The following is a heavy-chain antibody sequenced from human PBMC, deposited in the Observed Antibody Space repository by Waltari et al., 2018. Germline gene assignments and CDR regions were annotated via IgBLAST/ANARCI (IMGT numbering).Heavy chain of an antibody. J-gene: IGHJ4*02. V-gene: IGHV4-34*01. D-gene: IGHD3-22*01. CDR2: INHSGST. CDR1: GGSFSGYY. Sequence: QVQLQQWGAGLLKPSETLSLTSAVSGGSFSGYYWSWIRQPPGKGLEWIGEINHSGSTNYNPSLKSRVTISVDTSKNQFSLKLSSVTAADTAVYYCARGLDSSDVWGQGTLVTVSS. CDR3: ARGLDSSDV.